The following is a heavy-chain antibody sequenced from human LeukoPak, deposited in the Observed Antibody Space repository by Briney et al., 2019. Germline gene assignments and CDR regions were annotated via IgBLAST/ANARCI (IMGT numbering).Heavy chain of an antibody. Sequence: GGSLRLSCAASGFTFSNYWMSWVRQAPGKGLEWVANIKQDGSEKYYVDSVKGRFTIPRDNAKTSLYLQMNSLRAEDTAVYYCARDRYSSGWYYYGMDVWGQGTTVTVPS. J-gene: IGHJ6*02. V-gene: IGHV3-7*01. CDR2: IKQDGSEK. D-gene: IGHD6-19*01. CDR1: GFTFSNYW. CDR3: ARDRYSSGWYYYGMDV.